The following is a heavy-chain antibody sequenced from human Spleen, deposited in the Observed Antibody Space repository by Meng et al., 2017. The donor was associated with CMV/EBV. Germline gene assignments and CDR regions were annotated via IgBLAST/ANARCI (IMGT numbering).Heavy chain of an antibody. D-gene: IGHD6-19*01. J-gene: IGHJ4*02. Sequence: SCKASGGTFSRHAFTWVRQAPGQGPEWMGEIIPISDTPNYAQKFQGRITISTDESTSTVYMEMSSLRSEDTAVYYCASALIAVAGTDFWGQGTLVTVSS. CDR1: GGTFSRHA. V-gene: IGHV1-69*05. CDR3: ASALIAVAGTDF. CDR2: IIPISDTP.